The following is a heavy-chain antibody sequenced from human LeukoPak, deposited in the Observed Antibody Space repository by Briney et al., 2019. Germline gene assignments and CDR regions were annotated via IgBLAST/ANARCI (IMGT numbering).Heavy chain of an antibody. Sequence: GGSLRLSCAASGFTFSSYWMHWVRQAPGKGLVWVSRINSDGRSTRYADSVKGRITIAIYNAKNTHYLKMNSLIAEDTAVYSCARAGYCSSTSGYRFNWFDPWGQGTLVTVSS. CDR1: GFTFSSYW. CDR3: ARAGYCSSTSGYRFNWFDP. CDR2: INSDGRST. J-gene: IGHJ5*02. D-gene: IGHD2-2*03. V-gene: IGHV3-74*01.